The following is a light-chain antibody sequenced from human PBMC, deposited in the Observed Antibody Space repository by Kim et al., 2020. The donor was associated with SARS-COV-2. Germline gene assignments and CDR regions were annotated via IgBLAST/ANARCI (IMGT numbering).Light chain of an antibody. J-gene: IGKJ2*01. CDR2: AAS. CDR3: QQYDNWLYT. CDR1: QSISTN. V-gene: IGKV3-15*01. Sequence: SGSPGERVTLSCRASQSISTNLAWYQHKPGQAPRLLIYAASTRATGVATRFSGSGSGTEFTLTISSLQSEDFAVYYCQQYDNWLYTFGQGTKLEI.